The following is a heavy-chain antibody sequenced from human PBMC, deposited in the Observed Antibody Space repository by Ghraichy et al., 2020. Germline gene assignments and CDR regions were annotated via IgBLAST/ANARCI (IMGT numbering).Heavy chain of an antibody. V-gene: IGHV1-8*01. CDR2: MNPNSGNT. CDR3: ARGRSSTIFGVVIMYYFDY. J-gene: IGHJ4*02. D-gene: IGHD3-3*01. CDR1: GYTFTSYD. Sequence: ASVKVSCKASGYTFTSYDINWVRQATGQGLEWMGWMNPNSGNTGYAQKFQGRVTMTRNTSISTAYMELSSLRSEDTAVYYCARGRSSTIFGVVIMYYFDYWGQGTLVTVSS.